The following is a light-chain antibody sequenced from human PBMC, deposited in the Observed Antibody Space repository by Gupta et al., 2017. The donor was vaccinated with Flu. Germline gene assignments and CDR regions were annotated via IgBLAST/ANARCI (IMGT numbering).Light chain of an antibody. CDR3: SALDSSLAV. Sequence: GNSNSDGNQGAAWLQQHQAHPPKLLSYKNNNRPSGISERFSASRSGITASLTVTGLQPEDEADDSCSALDSSLAVFCGGTKLTVL. V-gene: IGLV10-54*02. CDR2: KNN. CDR1: SNSDGNQG. J-gene: IGLJ2*01.